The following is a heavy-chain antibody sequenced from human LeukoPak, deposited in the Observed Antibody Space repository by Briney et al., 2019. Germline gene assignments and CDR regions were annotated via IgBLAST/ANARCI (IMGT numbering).Heavy chain of an antibody. V-gene: IGHV3-73*01. J-gene: IGHJ6*02. D-gene: IGHD1-26*01. CDR3: TSSLVGVTSYYYYGLDV. Sequence: GGSLRLSCAASGFSFSDSTIHWVRQASGKGLEWVGRIRSKVNSYATVYPASVTGRFTISRDDSKNTAYLQMNSLKTEDTAVYYCTSSLVGVTSYYYYGLDVWGQGTTVTVSS. CDR1: GFSFSDST. CDR2: IRSKVNSYAT.